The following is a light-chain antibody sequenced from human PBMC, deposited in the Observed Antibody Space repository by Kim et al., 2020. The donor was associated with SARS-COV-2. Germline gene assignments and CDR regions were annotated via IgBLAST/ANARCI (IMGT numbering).Light chain of an antibody. CDR3: GTWDSSLSGLV. V-gene: IGLV1-51*01. J-gene: IGLJ3*02. Sequence: GQMVISSCSGSSTNSGNNYVSWYQQLPGTAPKLLIYDNNKRPSGIPDRFSGSKSGTSATLGITGLQTGDEADYYCGTWDSSLSGLVFGGGTQLTVL. CDR1: STNSGNNY. CDR2: DNN.